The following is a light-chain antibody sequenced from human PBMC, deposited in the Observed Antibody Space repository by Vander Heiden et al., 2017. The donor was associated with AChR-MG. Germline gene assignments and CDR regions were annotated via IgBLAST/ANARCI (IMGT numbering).Light chain of an antibody. CDR1: SSNIGAGSD. CDR3: QSYDSSRSGSV. V-gene: IGLV1-40*01. CDR2: GNS. Sequence: QSVLTQPPSVSGAPGQRVTISCTGSSSNIGAGSDVHWYQQLPGTAPKLLIYGNSNRRSGVPDRFSGSKSGTSASLAITGLQAEDEADYYCQSYDSSRSGSVFGGGTKLTVL. J-gene: IGLJ2*01.